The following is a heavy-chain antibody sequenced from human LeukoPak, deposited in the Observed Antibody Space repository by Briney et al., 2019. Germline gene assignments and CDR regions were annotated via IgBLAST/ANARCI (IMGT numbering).Heavy chain of an antibody. CDR2: IYYSGST. J-gene: IGHJ3*02. Sequence: SETLSLTCTVSGGSISSYFWSWIRQPPGKGLEWIGYIYYSGSTNYNPSLKSRVTISVDTSKNQFSLKLSSVTAADTAVYYCARAPIGRDAFDIWGQGTMVTVSS. V-gene: IGHV4-59*01. CDR1: GGSISSYF. CDR3: ARAPIGRDAFDI. D-gene: IGHD3-10*01.